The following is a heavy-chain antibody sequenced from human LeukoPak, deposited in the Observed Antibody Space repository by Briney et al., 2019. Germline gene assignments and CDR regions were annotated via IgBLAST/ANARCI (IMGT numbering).Heavy chain of an antibody. CDR2: IYYSGST. CDR3: ARDTPIGNWFDP. J-gene: IGHJ5*02. D-gene: IGHD3-3*01. V-gene: IGHV4-59*01. CDR1: GGSISSYY. Sequence: SETLSLTCTVSGGSISSYYWSWIRQPPGKGLEWIGYIYYSGSTNYNPSLKSRVTMSVDTSKNQFSLKLSSVTAADTAVYYCARDTPIGNWFDPWGQGTLVTVSS.